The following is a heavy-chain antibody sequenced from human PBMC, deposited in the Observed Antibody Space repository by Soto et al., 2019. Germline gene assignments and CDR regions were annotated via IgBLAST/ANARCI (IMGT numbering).Heavy chain of an antibody. CDR1: GGSINNYY. V-gene: IGHV4-59*01. CDR2: IYYSGTT. Sequence: SLTCTVSGGSINNYYLSWIRQSPGKGLEWIGYIYYSGTTNYNPSLKSRVTISIDRSENQFSLKVSSVTAADTAVYFCTRATYYRSYFDVWGHGTLVTVYS. D-gene: IGHD3-10*01. CDR3: TRATYYRSYFDV. J-gene: IGHJ4*01.